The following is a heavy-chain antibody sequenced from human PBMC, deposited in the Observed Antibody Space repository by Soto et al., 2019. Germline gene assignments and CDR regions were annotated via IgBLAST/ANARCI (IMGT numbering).Heavy chain of an antibody. CDR3: AKDSTGDSADRGADYYGLDV. D-gene: IGHD5-18*01. CDR2: ISGSGGST. J-gene: IGHJ6*02. CDR1: GFTFSSYA. Sequence: GGSLRLSCAASGFTFSSYAMSWVRQAPGKGLEWVSAISGSGGSTYYAASVKGRFTISRDNSKNTLYLQMNSLRAEDTAVYYCAKDSTGDSADRGADYYGLDVWGQGTTVTVSS. V-gene: IGHV3-23*01.